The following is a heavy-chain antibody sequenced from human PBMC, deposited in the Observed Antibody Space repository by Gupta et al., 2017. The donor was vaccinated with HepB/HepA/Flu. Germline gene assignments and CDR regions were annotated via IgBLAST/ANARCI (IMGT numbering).Heavy chain of an antibody. CDR1: GGSMSSYY. J-gene: IGHJ6*02. CDR2: IYYSGST. CDR3: ARAPYADYGMDV. Sequence: QVQLQESGPGLVKPSETLSLTCTVSGGSMSSYYWSWMRQPPGKELEWIGYIYYSGSTNYNPPLKSRVTISVDTSKNQFSLKLSSVTAADTAVYYCARAPYADYGMDVWGQGTTVTVSS. D-gene: IGHD2-2*01. V-gene: IGHV4-59*01.